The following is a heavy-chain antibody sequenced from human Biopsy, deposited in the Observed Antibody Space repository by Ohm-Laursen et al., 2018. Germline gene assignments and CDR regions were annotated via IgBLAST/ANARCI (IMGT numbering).Heavy chain of an antibody. CDR1: GYPFSNYY. Sequence: SVKVSCKVSGYPFSNYYLFWVRQAPGQGLEWMGRINPNSGDTVFAWNFQGRVTMTRDTAISTVYMDLRNLRPDDTAVYFCARMEQPHDYWGQGTLVTVSS. CDR2: INPNSGDT. CDR3: ARMEQPHDY. V-gene: IGHV1-2*06. D-gene: IGHD6-13*01. J-gene: IGHJ4*02.